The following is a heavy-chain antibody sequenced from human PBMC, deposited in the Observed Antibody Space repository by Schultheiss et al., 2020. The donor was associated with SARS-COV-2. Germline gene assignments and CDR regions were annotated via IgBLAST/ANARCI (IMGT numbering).Heavy chain of an antibody. Sequence: QTLSLTCAVYGGSFSGYYWSWIRQPPGKGLEWIGEINHSGSTNYNPSLKSRVTISVDTSKNQFSLKLSSVTAADTAVYYCASGGCSSTSCYNFVDYWGQGTLVTVSS. D-gene: IGHD2-2*02. V-gene: IGHV4-34*01. CDR3: ASGGCSSTSCYNFVDY. J-gene: IGHJ4*02. CDR1: GGSFSGYY. CDR2: INHSGST.